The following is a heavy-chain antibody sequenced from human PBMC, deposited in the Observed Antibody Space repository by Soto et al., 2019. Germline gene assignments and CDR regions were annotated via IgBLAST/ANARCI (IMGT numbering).Heavy chain of an antibody. Sequence: SVGSLRLSCAASGFTFSSYAMSWVRQAPGKGLEWVSAISGSGGSTYYADSVKGRFTISRDNSKNTLYLQMNSLRAEDTAVYYCAKVRYYDSSGYYFDYWGQGTLVTVSS. J-gene: IGHJ4*02. CDR1: GFTFSSYA. V-gene: IGHV3-23*01. D-gene: IGHD3-22*01. CDR3: AKVRYYDSSGYYFDY. CDR2: ISGSGGST.